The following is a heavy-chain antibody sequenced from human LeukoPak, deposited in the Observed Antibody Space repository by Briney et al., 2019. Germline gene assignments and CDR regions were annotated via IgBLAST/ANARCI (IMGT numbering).Heavy chain of an antibody. V-gene: IGHV1-2*02. D-gene: IGHD5-18*01. CDR3: ARQNTAGFDP. CDR1: GYTFPDYY. CDR2: INPNSGGT. Sequence: GASVKVSCKASGYTFPDYYIHWVRQAPGQGLKWMGWINPNSGGTNYAQKFQGRVTMTRDTSISTAYMELSRLRSDDTAVYYCARQNTAGFDPWGQGTLVTVSS. J-gene: IGHJ5*02.